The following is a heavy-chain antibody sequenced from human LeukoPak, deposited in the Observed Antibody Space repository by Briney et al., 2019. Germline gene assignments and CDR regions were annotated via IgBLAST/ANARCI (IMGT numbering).Heavy chain of an antibody. CDR1: GFIFSSYG. J-gene: IGHJ4*02. V-gene: IGHV3-48*01. CDR2: ISSSSSTI. Sequence: PGGSLRLSFAASGFIFSSYGMNWVRQAPGKGLEWVSYISSSSSTIYYADSVKGRFTISRDNAKNSLYLQMNSLRAEDTAVYYCARVFIGDYGDYQFDYWGQGTLVTVSS. CDR3: ARVFIGDYGDYQFDY. D-gene: IGHD4-17*01.